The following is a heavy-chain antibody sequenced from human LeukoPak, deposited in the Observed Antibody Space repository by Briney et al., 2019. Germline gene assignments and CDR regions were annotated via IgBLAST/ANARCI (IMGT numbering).Heavy chain of an antibody. J-gene: IGHJ3*02. Sequence: PSQTLSLTCTVSGGSISSGDYYWSWIRQPPGKGLEWIGYIYYSGSTYYNPSLKSRVTLSVDTSKNQFSLKLSSVTAADTAVYYCAGSGYSYGLGAFGIWGQGTMVTVSS. CDR2: IYYSGST. CDR3: AGSGYSYGLGAFGI. V-gene: IGHV4-30-4*01. CDR1: GGSISSGDYY. D-gene: IGHD5-18*01.